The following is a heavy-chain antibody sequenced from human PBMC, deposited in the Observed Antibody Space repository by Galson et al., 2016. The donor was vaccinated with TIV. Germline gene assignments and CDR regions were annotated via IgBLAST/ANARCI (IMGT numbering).Heavy chain of an antibody. CDR2: IDWDDDK. V-gene: IGHV2-70*04. CDR1: GLSLGTSGMR. J-gene: IGHJ4*02. CDR3: ARMSALGGVIVY. D-gene: IGHD3-16*01. Sequence: PALVKPPQTLTLTCSFSGLSLGTSGMRVSWIRQPPGKALEWLARIDWDDDKFYSTPLKTRLTISKDPSKAQVVLTMTNMDPIDTATYYCARMSALGGVIVYWGQGTLVTVSS.